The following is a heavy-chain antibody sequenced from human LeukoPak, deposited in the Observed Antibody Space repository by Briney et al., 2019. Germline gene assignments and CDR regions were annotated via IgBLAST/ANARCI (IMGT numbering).Heavy chain of an antibody. Sequence: SETLSLTCTVSGGSISSYYWSWIRQPPGKGLEWIGYIYFSGSTNYNPSLKSRVTISVDTSKNQFSLKLSSVTAADTAVCYCARGGWSLDYWGQGTLVTVSS. J-gene: IGHJ4*02. CDR1: GGSISSYY. V-gene: IGHV4-59*01. CDR3: ARGGWSLDY. CDR2: IYFSGST. D-gene: IGHD2-15*01.